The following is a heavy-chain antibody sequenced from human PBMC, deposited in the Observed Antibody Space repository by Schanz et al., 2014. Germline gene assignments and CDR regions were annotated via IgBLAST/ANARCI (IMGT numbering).Heavy chain of an antibody. Sequence: QVQLVQSGAEVMKPGSSVKVSCKASGGTFSSYTINWVRQAPGQGLEWMGIINPSGGSTSYAQKFQGRVTMTTDTSTSTAYMELRNVRSEDTAVYYCARAPVTVGPYHYYMDVWGKGTTVTVSS. D-gene: IGHD4-17*01. J-gene: IGHJ6*03. CDR2: INPSGGST. CDR3: ARAPVTVGPYHYYMDV. CDR1: GGTFSSYT. V-gene: IGHV1-69*08.